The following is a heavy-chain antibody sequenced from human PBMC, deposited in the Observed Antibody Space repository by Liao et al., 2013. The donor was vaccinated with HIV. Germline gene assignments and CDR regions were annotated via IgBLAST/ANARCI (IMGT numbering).Heavy chain of an antibody. D-gene: IGHD6-13*01. CDR2: IYDSGTT. Sequence: QVQLQESGPGLVKPSETLSLTCTVSGGSIDSYYWSWIRQPPGKGLEWIGHIYDSGTTNYNPSLKRRVTMSVDTSNHQFSLRLSSVTAADTAVYYCARAMVYSASWKAFDVWGQGRMVTVSS. V-gene: IGHV4-59*01. CDR3: ARAMVYSASWKAFDV. J-gene: IGHJ3*01. CDR1: GGSIDSYY.